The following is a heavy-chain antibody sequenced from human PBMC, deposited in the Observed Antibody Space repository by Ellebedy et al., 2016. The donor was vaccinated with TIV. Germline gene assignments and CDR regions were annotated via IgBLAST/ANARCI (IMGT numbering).Heavy chain of an antibody. CDR3: ATNGVAGGNWFDP. D-gene: IGHD2-8*01. CDR2: IYYSGTMYSGST. J-gene: IGHJ5*02. CDR1: GGSISSSSYY. V-gene: IGHV4-39*01. Sequence: MPGGSLRLSCTVSGGSISSSSYYWGWIRQPPGKGLEWIGSIYYSGTMYSGSTYYNPSLKSRVTISVDTSKNQFSLKVSSVTAADTSVYYCATNGVAGGNWFDPWGQGALVTVSS.